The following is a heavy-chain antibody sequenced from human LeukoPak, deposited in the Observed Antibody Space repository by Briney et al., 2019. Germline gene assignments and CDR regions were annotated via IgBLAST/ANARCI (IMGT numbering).Heavy chain of an antibody. CDR3: ARHCTASGCYFDF. D-gene: IGHD6-19*01. CDR1: GFTFSTYA. CDR2: ISGSSGST. V-gene: IGHV3-23*01. J-gene: IGHJ4*02. Sequence: TGGSLRLSCAASGFTFSTYAMSWVRQAPGKGLEWVSGISGSSGSTYYADSVRGRFTISRDNSRNTLYLQLNSQTVADTAVYYCARHCTASGCYFDFWGQGTLVPVSS.